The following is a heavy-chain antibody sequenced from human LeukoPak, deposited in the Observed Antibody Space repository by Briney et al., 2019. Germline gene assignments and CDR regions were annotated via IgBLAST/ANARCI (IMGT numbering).Heavy chain of an antibody. CDR1: GYTFTSYG. D-gene: IGHD2-8*01. CDR2: ISAYNGNT. Sequence: ASVKVSCKASGYTFTSYGISWVRQAPGQGLEWMGWISAYNGNTNYAQKLQGRVTMTTDTSTSTAYMELRSLRSDDTAVYYCARGEDIVLMVYGGAFDIWGQGTMVTVSS. CDR3: ARGEDIVLMVYGGAFDI. V-gene: IGHV1-18*01. J-gene: IGHJ3*02.